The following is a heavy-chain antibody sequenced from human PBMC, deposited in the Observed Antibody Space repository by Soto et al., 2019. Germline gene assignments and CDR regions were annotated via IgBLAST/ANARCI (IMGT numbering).Heavy chain of an antibody. CDR2: IYSGTT. CDR1: GGSITSGGYS. Sequence: QLQLQESASGPVKPSQTLSLTCAVSGGSITSGGYSWNWIRQPPGKGLEWIGYIYSGTTHYNPSLKSRVTISMDRSKNQVSLSLKSVIAADTAVYHCAREDSGGFFDFWGQGILVTVSS. CDR3: AREDSGGFFDF. V-gene: IGHV4-30-2*01. J-gene: IGHJ4*02. D-gene: IGHD2-15*01.